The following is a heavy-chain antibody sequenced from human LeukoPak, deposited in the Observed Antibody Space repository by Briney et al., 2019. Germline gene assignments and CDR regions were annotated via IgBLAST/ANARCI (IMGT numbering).Heavy chain of an antibody. CDR2: IYNSRSS. CDR3: ARAPVTPGDFDY. CDR1: GGSISTYY. J-gene: IGHJ4*02. D-gene: IGHD4-11*01. Sequence: PSETLSLTCTVSGGSISTYYWNWIRQPPGKGLEWIGYIYNSRSSHYNPFLKSRVTISGDTSKNQFSLNLNSVTAADTAVYFCARAPVTPGDFDYWGQGTLVTVSS. V-gene: IGHV4-59*01.